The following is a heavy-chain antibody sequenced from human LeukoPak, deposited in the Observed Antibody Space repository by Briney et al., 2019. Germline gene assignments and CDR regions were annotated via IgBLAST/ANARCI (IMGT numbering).Heavy chain of an antibody. CDR3: ARLDSSGYSYYYGMDV. D-gene: IGHD3-22*01. CDR2: IGTGGDT. CDR1: GFTFSSYD. J-gene: IGHJ6*02. Sequence: GGSLRLSCATSGFTFSSYDMHWVRQGTGKGLDWVSGIGTGGDTYYPDSVKGRFTISRENAKKSLFLQMNSLRAEETAVYYCARLDSSGYSYYYGMDVWGQGTTVTVSS. V-gene: IGHV3-13*01.